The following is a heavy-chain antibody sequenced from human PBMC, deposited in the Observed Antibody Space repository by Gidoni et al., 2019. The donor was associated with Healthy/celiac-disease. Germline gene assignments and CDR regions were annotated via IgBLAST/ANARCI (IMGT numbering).Heavy chain of an antibody. J-gene: IGHJ4*02. Sequence: HVQLVESGGGVVQPGRSLRLSYAASGFSFISYGMHWVRQASGKGLEVVAVISYDGSNKNYADSVKGRFTISRDNSKNTLYLQMNSLRAEDTAVYYCAKQRPYDSSGYYEYYFDYWGQGTLVTVSS. CDR2: ISYDGSNK. V-gene: IGHV3-30*18. CDR1: GFSFISYG. CDR3: AKQRPYDSSGYYEYYFDY. D-gene: IGHD3-22*01.